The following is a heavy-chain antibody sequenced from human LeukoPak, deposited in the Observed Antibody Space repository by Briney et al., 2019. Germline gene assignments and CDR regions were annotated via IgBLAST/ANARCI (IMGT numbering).Heavy chain of an antibody. V-gene: IGHV4-34*01. CDR3: AKNGEAVVVGWFDP. J-gene: IGHJ5*02. D-gene: IGHD2-15*01. CDR2: INHSGST. CDR1: GGSFSGYY. Sequence: PSETLSLTCAVYGGSFSGYYWSWIRQPPGKGLEWIGEINHSGSTNYNPSLKSRVTVSVDTSKNQFSLKLSSVTAADTAVYYCAKNGEAVVVGWFDPWGQGTLVTVSS.